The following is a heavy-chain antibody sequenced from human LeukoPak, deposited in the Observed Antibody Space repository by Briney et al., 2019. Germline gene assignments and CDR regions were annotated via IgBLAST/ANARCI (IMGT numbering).Heavy chain of an antibody. J-gene: IGHJ6*02. V-gene: IGHV3-74*01. CDR3: ASYLTSIPSGMDV. Sequence: PGGSLRLSCAASGFTSSRYWMHWLRQGPGKGLVWVSRISTDGSSSTYADSVKGRFTISRDNGKNTLYLQMNSLRAEDTAVYYCASYLTSIPSGMDVWGQGTTVIVSS. D-gene: IGHD2/OR15-2a*01. CDR1: GFTSSRYW. CDR2: ISTDGSSS.